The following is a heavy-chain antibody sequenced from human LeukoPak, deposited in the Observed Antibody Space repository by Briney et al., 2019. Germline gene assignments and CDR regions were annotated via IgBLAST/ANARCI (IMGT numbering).Heavy chain of an antibody. J-gene: IGHJ4*02. CDR3: AKDRGVDSSSWYTGSPGVPDYFDY. CDR1: GFTFSSYA. Sequence: PGGSLRLSCSASGFTFSSYAMHWVRQAPGKGLEYVSAISSNGGSTYYADSVKGRFTISRDNSKNTLYLQMNSLRAEDTAVYYCAKDRGVDSSSWYTGSPGVPDYFDYWGQGTLVTVSS. V-gene: IGHV3-64*04. D-gene: IGHD6-13*01. CDR2: ISSNGGST.